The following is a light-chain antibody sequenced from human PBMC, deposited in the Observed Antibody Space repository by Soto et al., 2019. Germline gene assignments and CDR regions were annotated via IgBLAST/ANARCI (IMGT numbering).Light chain of an antibody. CDR1: QDISNY. CDR2: DAS. Sequence: DIQMTQSPSSLSASVGDRVTITCQASQDISNYLNWYKQKPGKAPKLLIYDASNLETGVPSRFSGSGSRTDFTFTISILQPEDIATYYCQHYDNLRLTFGGGTKVEIK. J-gene: IGKJ4*01. V-gene: IGKV1-33*01. CDR3: QHYDNLRLT.